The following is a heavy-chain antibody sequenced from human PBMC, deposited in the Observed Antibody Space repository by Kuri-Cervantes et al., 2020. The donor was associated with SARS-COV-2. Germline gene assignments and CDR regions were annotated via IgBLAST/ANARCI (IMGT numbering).Heavy chain of an antibody. Sequence: GESLKISCAASGFTFSTYSMTWVRQAPGKGLEWVSSISSSSSQRYYVDSVKGRFTISRDNAKNSLYLQMNSLRAEDTAVYYCARDETVTMVRGVIIRPEIAPVWGSFDYWGQGTLVTVSS. CDR2: ISSSSSQR. J-gene: IGHJ4*02. CDR1: GFTFSTYS. V-gene: IGHV3-21*01. D-gene: IGHD3-10*01. CDR3: ARDETVTMVRGVIIRPEIAPVWGSFDY.